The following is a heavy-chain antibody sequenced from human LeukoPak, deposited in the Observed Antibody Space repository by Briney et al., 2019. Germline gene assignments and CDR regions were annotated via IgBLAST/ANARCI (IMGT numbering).Heavy chain of an antibody. Sequence: SETLSLTCTVSGGSVSSGSYYWSWIRQPPGKGLEWIGYIYYRGSTNYNPSLKSRVTISVDTSKNQFSLKLSSVTAADTAVYYCARVKYYYGSGSWYYFDYWGQGTLVTVSS. CDR2: IYYRGST. CDR3: ARVKYYYGSGSWYYFDY. CDR1: GGSVSSGSYY. D-gene: IGHD3-10*01. J-gene: IGHJ4*02. V-gene: IGHV4-61*01.